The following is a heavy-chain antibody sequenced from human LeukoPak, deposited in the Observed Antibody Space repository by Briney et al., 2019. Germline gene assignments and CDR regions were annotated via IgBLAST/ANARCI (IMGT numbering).Heavy chain of an antibody. Sequence: GGSLRLSCAASGFTFSSYGMHWVRQAPGKGLEWVAFIRYDGSNKYYADSVKGRFTISRDNSKNTLYLQMNSLRAEDTAVYYCARGFSSGWYLGYFDYWGQGTLVTVSS. V-gene: IGHV3-30*02. CDR1: GFTFSSYG. CDR2: IRYDGSNK. J-gene: IGHJ4*02. CDR3: ARGFSSGWYLGYFDY. D-gene: IGHD6-19*01.